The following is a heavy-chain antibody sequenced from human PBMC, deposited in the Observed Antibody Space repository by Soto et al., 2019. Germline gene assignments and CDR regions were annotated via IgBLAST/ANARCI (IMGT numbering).Heavy chain of an antibody. CDR3: ARAGRDYVWGSYRYYFDY. CDR2: ISAYNGNT. Sequence: GESLKISCKASGYTFTSYGISWVRQAPGQGLEWMGWISAYNGNTNYAQKLQGRVTMTTDTSTSTAYMELRSLRSDDTAVYYCARAGRDYVWGSYRYYFDYWGQGTLVTVSS. D-gene: IGHD3-16*02. CDR1: GYTFTSYG. V-gene: IGHV1-18*01. J-gene: IGHJ4*02.